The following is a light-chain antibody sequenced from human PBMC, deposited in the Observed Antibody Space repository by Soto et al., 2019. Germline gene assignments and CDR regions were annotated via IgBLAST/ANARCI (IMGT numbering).Light chain of an antibody. Sequence: QPVLNQPPSASGTPGQTVSISCSGSSSNIGNDYVYWYRQLPGTAPKLLIYRNNQRPSEVPDRFSASKSGTSASLAISGLRSEDEADYYCAAWDDSLAVVFGGGTQLTVL. CDR1: SSNIGNDY. CDR2: RNN. J-gene: IGLJ3*02. CDR3: AAWDDSLAVV. V-gene: IGLV1-47*01.